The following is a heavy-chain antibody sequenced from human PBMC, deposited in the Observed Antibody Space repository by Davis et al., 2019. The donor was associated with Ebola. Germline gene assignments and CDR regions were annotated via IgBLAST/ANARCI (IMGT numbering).Heavy chain of an antibody. Sequence: AASVKVSCKASGYTFTAYYIHWVRQAPGQGLEWMGWINTNNGDTSYPQKFQGWVTMARDTSITTAYMELNRLTSDETAVYYCARGVVVSPWYFDLWGRGTLVTVSS. CDR1: GYTFTAYY. D-gene: IGHD2-15*01. CDR2: INTNNGDT. J-gene: IGHJ2*01. V-gene: IGHV1-2*04. CDR3: ARGVVVSPWYFDL.